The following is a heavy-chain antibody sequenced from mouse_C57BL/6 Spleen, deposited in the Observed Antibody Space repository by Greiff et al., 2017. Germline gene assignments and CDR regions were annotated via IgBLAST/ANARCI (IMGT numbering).Heavy chain of an antibody. CDR1: GYTFTSYW. V-gene: IGHV1-50*01. Sequence: VQLQQPGAELVKPGASVKLSCKASGYTFTSYWMQWVKQRPGQGLEWIGEIDPSDSYTNYNQKFKGKATLTVDTSSSTAYMQLSSLTSEDSAVYYCARGGYDQNYWGQGTTLTGSS. CDR3: ARGGYDQNY. D-gene: IGHD2-2*01. CDR2: IDPSDSYT. J-gene: IGHJ2*01.